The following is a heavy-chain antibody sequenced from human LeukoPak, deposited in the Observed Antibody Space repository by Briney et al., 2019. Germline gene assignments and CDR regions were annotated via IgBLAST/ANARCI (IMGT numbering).Heavy chain of an antibody. D-gene: IGHD3-16*01. CDR2: IYTSGST. CDR1: GGSISSGSYY. CDR3: ARSRGDDAFDI. V-gene: IGHV4-61*02. J-gene: IGHJ3*02. Sequence: PSETLSLTCTVSGGSISSGSYYWSWIRQPAGKGLEWIGRIYTSGSTNYNLSLKSRVTISVDTSKNQFSLKLSSVTAADTAVYYCARSRGDDAFDIWGQGTMVTVSS.